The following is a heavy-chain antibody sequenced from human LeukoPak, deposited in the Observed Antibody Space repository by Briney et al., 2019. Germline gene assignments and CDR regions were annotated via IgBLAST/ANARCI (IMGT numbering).Heavy chain of an antibody. D-gene: IGHD1-26*01. J-gene: IGHJ5*02. Sequence: ASVKVSCKASGHTFSSYGITWVRQAPGQGLEWMGWISAYNGNTNYAQKLQGRVTMTTDTSTSTAYMELRSLRSDDTAVYYCARGGVGPTASPIHNWFDPWGQGTLVTVSS. V-gene: IGHV1-18*01. CDR3: ARGGVGPTASPIHNWFDP. CDR1: GHTFSSYG. CDR2: ISAYNGNT.